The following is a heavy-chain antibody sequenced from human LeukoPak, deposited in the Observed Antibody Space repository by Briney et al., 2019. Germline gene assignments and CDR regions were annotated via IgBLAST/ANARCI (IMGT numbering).Heavy chain of an antibody. Sequence: PGGSLRLSCAASGFTFSSNSMNWVRQAPGKGLEWVSSISSTSSYIYYADSVKGRFTVSRDNAKNSLFLQMNSLRAEDTAVYYCAGDPGYFYDSSGYLYGMDVWGQGTTVTVSS. J-gene: IGHJ6*02. CDR3: AGDPGYFYDSSGYLYGMDV. V-gene: IGHV3-21*04. CDR1: GFTFSSNS. CDR2: ISSTSSYI. D-gene: IGHD3-22*01.